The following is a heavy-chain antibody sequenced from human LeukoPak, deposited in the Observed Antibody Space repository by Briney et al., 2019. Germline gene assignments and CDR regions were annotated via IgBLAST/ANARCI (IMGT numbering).Heavy chain of an antibody. Sequence: SETLSLTCAVSGGSISSGGYSWSWIRQPPGKGLEWIGYIYYSGSTYYNPSLKSRVTISVDTSKNQFSLKLSSVTAADTAVYYCARAPQVFGSGYDLNFDYWGQGTLVTVSS. CDR1: GGSISSGGYS. CDR2: IYYSGST. D-gene: IGHD5-12*01. V-gene: IGHV4-30-4*07. CDR3: ARAPQVFGSGYDLNFDY. J-gene: IGHJ4*02.